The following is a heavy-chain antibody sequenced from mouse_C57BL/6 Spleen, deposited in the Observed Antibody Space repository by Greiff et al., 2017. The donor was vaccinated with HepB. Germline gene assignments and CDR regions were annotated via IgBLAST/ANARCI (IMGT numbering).Heavy chain of an antibody. CDR3: ARLIYYSNRDYYAMDY. Sequence: LVESGGGLVKPGGSLKLSCAASGFSFRDYGMHWVRQAPEKGLEWVAYISSGSSTIYYADTVKGRFTISRDNAKNTLFLQMTSLRSEHTAMYYCARLIYYSNRDYYAMDYWGQGTSVTVSS. CDR1: GFSFRDYG. V-gene: IGHV5-17*01. CDR2: ISSGSSTI. D-gene: IGHD2-5*01. J-gene: IGHJ4*01.